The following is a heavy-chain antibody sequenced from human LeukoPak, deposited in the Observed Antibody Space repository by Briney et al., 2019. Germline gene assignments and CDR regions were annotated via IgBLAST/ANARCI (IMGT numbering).Heavy chain of an antibody. CDR3: VKDQYCSGGSCYPIPGLGS. CDR1: GFIFSNYG. J-gene: IGHJ5*02. Sequence: GGSLRLSCAASGFIFSNYGMLWVRQAPGKGLEWVAVISFDGSNRDYVDSVKGRFNISRDNSKNTLHLQMNSLRAEDTAVYYCVKDQYCSGGSCYPIPGLGSWGQGILVIVSS. CDR2: ISFDGSNR. D-gene: IGHD2-15*01. V-gene: IGHV3-30*18.